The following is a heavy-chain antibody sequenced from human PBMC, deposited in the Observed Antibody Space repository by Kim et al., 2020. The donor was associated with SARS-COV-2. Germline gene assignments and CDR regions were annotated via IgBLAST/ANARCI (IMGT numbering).Heavy chain of an antibody. V-gene: IGHV1-46*01. D-gene: IGHD3-9*01. CDR2: INPSGGST. CDR1: GYTFTSYY. J-gene: IGHJ6*02. Sequence: ASVKVSCKASGYTFTSYYMHWVRQAPGQGLEWMGIINPSGGSTSYAQKFQGTVTMTRDTSTSTVYMELSSLRSEDTAVYYCATVTGYYRDYYYGMDVWGQGTTVTVSS. CDR3: ATVTGYYRDYYYGMDV.